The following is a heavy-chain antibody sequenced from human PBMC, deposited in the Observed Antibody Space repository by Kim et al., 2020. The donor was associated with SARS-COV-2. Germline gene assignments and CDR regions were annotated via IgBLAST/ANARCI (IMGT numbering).Heavy chain of an antibody. V-gene: IGHV1-69*13. Sequence: SVKVSCKASGGTFSSYAISWVRQAPGQGLEWMGGIIPIFGTANYAQKFQGRVTITADESTSTAYMELSSLRSEDTAVYYCAREPRGGYCTNGVCSAYYYYGMDVWGQGTTVTVSS. CDR1: GGTFSSYA. CDR3: AREPRGGYCTNGVCSAYYYYGMDV. J-gene: IGHJ6*02. D-gene: IGHD2-8*01. CDR2: IIPIFGTA.